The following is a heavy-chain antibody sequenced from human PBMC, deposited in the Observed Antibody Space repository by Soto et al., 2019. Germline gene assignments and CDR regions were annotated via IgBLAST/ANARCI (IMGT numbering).Heavy chain of an antibody. V-gene: IGHV3-23*01. CDR3: AKNQGVELVPLATVDCFDL. CDR1: GFIFENFG. J-gene: IGHJ5*02. D-gene: IGHD1-26*01. CDR2: ISGSGFKK. Sequence: SLRLSCAASGFIFENFGMSWVRQAPGKGLEWISSISGSGFKKYYADSVKGRFTISRDNSKSTVYLELNNLSAEDTAVYHCAKNQGVELVPLATVDCFDLWGQGSGVAVSS.